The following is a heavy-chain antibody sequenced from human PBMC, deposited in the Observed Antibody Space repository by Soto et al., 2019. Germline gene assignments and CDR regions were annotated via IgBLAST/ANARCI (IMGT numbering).Heavy chain of an antibody. CDR3: AKERTDNRTFDY. Sequence: GGSLRLSCAASGFTFSSYAMSWVRQAPGKGLEWVSSISGSGCSIYYADSVKGRLTISRDNSKNTLYLQMNSLRAEDTAVYYCAKERTDNRTFDYWGQGTLVTVSS. CDR1: GFTFSSYA. J-gene: IGHJ4*02. CDR2: ISGSGCSI. D-gene: IGHD1-1*01. V-gene: IGHV3-23*01.